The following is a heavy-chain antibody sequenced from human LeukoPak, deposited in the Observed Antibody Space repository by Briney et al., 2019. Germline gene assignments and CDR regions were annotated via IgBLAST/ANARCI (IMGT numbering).Heavy chain of an antibody. V-gene: IGHV3-11*04. CDR3: ASALAVYYYYGMDV. CDR2: ISGSGTTI. Sequence: GGSLRLSCAASGFTFSDYYMSWIRQAPGKGLEWVSHISGSGTTIYYADSVEGRFTISRDNSKNTLYLQMNSLRAEDTAVYYCASALAVYYYYGMDVWGQGTTVTVSS. D-gene: IGHD6-19*01. CDR1: GFTFSDYY. J-gene: IGHJ6*02.